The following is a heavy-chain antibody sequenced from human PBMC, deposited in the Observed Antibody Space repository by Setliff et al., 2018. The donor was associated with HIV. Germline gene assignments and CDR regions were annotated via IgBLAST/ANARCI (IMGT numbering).Heavy chain of an antibody. J-gene: IGHJ6*03. CDR2: IDWDDDK. Sequence: SGPTLVNPTQTLTLTCTFSGFSLSTTGMCVTWIRQPPGKALEWLARIDWDDDKYYSTSLKTSLTISKDTSKNQVVLTMTNMDPVDTATYYCAHSPRRGYGYASFYYHYYYMDVWGKGTTVTVSS. D-gene: IGHD5-18*01. CDR3: AHSPRRGYGYASFYYHYYYMDV. V-gene: IGHV2-70*12. CDR1: GFSLSTTGMC.